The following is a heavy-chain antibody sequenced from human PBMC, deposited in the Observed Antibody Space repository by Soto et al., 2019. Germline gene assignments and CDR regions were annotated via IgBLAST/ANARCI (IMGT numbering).Heavy chain of an antibody. CDR1: DDSISGYF. CDR3: AGSKVWLHLGELSRYYYYMDV. D-gene: IGHD3-16*02. CDR2: IYYSGST. Sequence: SETLSLTCTVSDDSISGYFWSWIRQPPGKGLEWIGYIYYSGSTNYNPSLKSRVTISVDTSKNQFSLKLSSVTAADTAVYYCAGSKVWLHLGELSRYYYYMDVWGKGTTVTVSS. V-gene: IGHV4-59*08. J-gene: IGHJ6*03.